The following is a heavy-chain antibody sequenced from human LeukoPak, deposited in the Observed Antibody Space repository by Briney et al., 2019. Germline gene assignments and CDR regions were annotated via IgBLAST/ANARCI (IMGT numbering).Heavy chain of an antibody. CDR1: GFTFDDYA. CDR2: IRSKAYGRTK. V-gene: IGHV3-49*04. J-gene: IGHJ3*02. Sequence: SLRLSCAASGFTFDDYAMHWVRQAPGKGLEWVGLIRSKAYGRTKEYAASVKGRSTISRDDSKSIAFLQMNSLKTEDTAVYYRTTSHAIWGQGTRGTVSS. CDR3: TTSHAI.